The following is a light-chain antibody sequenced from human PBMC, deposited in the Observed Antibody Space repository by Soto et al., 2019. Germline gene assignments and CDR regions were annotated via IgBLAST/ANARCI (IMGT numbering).Light chain of an antibody. Sequence: DIQMTQSPSTLSASVGDRVTITCRASQSISSWLAWYQQKPGKAPKLLIYDASSLESGVPSRFSGTGSGTEFTLTISSLQPEDFATYYCQHYNSYQWTFAQGTKVEIK. CDR1: QSISSW. J-gene: IGKJ1*01. CDR2: DAS. CDR3: QHYNSYQWT. V-gene: IGKV1-5*01.